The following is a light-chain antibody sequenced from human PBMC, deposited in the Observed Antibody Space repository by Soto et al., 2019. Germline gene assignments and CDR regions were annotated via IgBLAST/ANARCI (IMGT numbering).Light chain of an antibody. J-gene: IGLJ1*01. V-gene: IGLV2-14*01. CDR1: SSDIGAYNH. CDR3: CSFTTRGTLV. CDR2: EVN. Sequence: QSVLTQPASVSGSPGQWITISCTGTSSDIGAYNHVSWYQQNPGKAPQLIIYEVNNRPSGLSNRFSASKSGNAASLTISGLQAEDEADYFCCSFTTRGTLVFGTGTKVTVL.